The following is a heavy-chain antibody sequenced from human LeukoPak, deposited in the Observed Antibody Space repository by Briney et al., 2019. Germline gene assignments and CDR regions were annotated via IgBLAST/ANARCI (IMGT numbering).Heavy chain of an antibody. CDR1: GYTFTGYY. Sequence: GASVKVSCKASGYTFTGYYMHWVRQAPGQGLEWMGWINPNSGGTNYAQRFQGRVIMTRDTSISTAYMELSRLRSDDTAVYYCARDLSGYYSGYWGQGTLVTVSS. CDR3: ARDLSGYYSGY. V-gene: IGHV1-2*02. D-gene: IGHD3-3*01. CDR2: INPNSGGT. J-gene: IGHJ4*02.